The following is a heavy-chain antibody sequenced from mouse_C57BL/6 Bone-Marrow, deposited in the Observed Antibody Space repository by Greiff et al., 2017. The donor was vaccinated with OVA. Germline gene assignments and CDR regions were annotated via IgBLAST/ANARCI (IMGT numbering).Heavy chain of an antibody. CDR1: GFSLTSYG. D-gene: IGHD2-1*01. Sequence: VKLVESGPGLVAPSQSLSITCTVSGFSLTSYGVDWVRQSPGKGLEWLGVIWGVGSTNYNSALKSRLSISKDNSKSQVFLKMNSLQTDDTAMYHCARTGNGGFAYWGQGTLVTVSA. CDR2: IWGVGST. V-gene: IGHV2-6*01. CDR3: ARTGNGGFAY. J-gene: IGHJ3*01.